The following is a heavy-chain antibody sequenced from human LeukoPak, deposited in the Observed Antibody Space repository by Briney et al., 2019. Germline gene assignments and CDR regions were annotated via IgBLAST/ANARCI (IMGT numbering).Heavy chain of an antibody. V-gene: IGHV4-59*11. D-gene: IGHD2-15*01. Sequence: SETLSLTCTVSGGSISSHYWTWIRQSPVKGLEWIGDISKSGSNSYNPSLKSRVTISIDTSKNQFSLKLSSVTAADTAVYYCGRDALVGYFSYYYMDVWGKGTTVTVSS. CDR2: ISKSGSN. J-gene: IGHJ6*03. CDR1: GGSISSHY. CDR3: GRDALVGYFSYYYMDV.